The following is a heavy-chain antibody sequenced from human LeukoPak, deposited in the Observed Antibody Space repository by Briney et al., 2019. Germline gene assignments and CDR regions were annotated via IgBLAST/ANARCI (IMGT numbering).Heavy chain of an antibody. Sequence: PGGSLRLSCAASGFTFSDYYTSWLRQAPGKGLEWVSYISSSGSTIYYADSVKGRFTISRDNAKNSLYLQMNSLRAEDTAVYYCARDPLYSSGWFPDYWGQGTLVTVSS. CDR3: ARDPLYSSGWFPDY. D-gene: IGHD6-19*01. J-gene: IGHJ4*02. V-gene: IGHV3-11*01. CDR2: ISSSGSTI. CDR1: GFTFSDYY.